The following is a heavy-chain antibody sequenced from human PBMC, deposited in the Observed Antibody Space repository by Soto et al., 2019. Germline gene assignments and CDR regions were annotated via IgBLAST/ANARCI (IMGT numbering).Heavy chain of an antibody. Sequence: ASVKVSCKASGYTFSSYYMNWVRQAPGQGLEWLGIINPSGGYTTYAQRFLGRVTMTSDTSTSTAHMELGSLTSEDTAVYYCARGGGIVVVTAPYGHWGQGTLVTVS. CDR2: INPSGGYT. CDR3: ARGGGIVVVTAPYGH. J-gene: IGHJ4*02. CDR1: GYTFSSYY. V-gene: IGHV1-46*03. D-gene: IGHD2-21*02.